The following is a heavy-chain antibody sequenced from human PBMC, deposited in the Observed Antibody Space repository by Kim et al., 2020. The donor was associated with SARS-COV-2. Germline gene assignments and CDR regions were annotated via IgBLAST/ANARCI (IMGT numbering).Heavy chain of an antibody. J-gene: IGHJ4*02. V-gene: IGHV4-39*01. CDR3: ARHLGVVAAIRL. Sequence: SSNRSLKRRVTMSVDTSKNQFSRKLGSVTAADTAVYYCARHLGVVAAIRLWGQGTLVTVSS. D-gene: IGHD2-15*01.